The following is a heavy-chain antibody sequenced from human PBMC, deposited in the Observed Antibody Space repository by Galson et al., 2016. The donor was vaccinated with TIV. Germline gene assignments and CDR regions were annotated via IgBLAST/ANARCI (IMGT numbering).Heavy chain of an antibody. D-gene: IGHD7-27*01. Sequence: ETLSLTCTVSGYSFSRDGYNWGWIRQPPGKGLEWIGNVYHTGSTYLNASLKSRVTISVDTSQDQFFLHLNSVTAADTAVYYCILWGYWGQGTLVTVSS. V-gene: IGHV4-38-2*02. CDR3: ILWGY. CDR2: VYHTGST. CDR1: GYSFSRDGYN. J-gene: IGHJ4*02.